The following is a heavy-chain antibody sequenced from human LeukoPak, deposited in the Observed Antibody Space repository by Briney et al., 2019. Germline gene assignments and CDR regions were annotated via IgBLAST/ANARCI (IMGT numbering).Heavy chain of an antibody. CDR3: ARSELLWFGGVNSGFDY. CDR2: IYYSGST. CDR1: GGSISSYY. V-gene: IGHV4-59*01. J-gene: IGHJ4*02. Sequence: SETLSLTCIVSGGSISSYYWSWIRQPPGKGLEWIGYIYYSGSTNYNPSLKSRVTISLDTSKNQFSLKLSSVTAADTAVYYCARSELLWFGGVNSGFDYWGQGTLVTVSS. D-gene: IGHD3-10*01.